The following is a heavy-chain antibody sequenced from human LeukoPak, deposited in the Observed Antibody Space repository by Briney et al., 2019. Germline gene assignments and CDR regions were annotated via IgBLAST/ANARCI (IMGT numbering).Heavy chain of an antibody. CDR3: ARVVDTHFDY. Sequence: QPGGSLRLSCAASGFTFSSYWMHWVRQAPGKGLVWVSRIKSDGSTTTYADSVKGRFTISRDNAKNTLYLQMNSPRAEDTAVYYCARVVDTHFDYWGQGTLVTVS. CDR2: IKSDGSTT. D-gene: IGHD5-18*01. J-gene: IGHJ4*02. CDR1: GFTFSSYW. V-gene: IGHV3-74*01.